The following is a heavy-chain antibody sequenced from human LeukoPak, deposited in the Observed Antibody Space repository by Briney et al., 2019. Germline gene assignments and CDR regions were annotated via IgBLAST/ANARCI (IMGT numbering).Heavy chain of an antibody. CDR3: AKGGGVIGRSYYFDY. Sequence: PGMSLRLSCAASGFPFSTYGMHWVRQAPGKGLEWVAAISNDGNNKFYADSVKGRFTNSRDNPKNTMNLQMNSLRAEDTAVYYCAKGGGVIGRSYYFDYWGQGTLVTVSS. J-gene: IGHJ4*02. V-gene: IGHV3-30*18. D-gene: IGHD2-8*02. CDR2: ISNDGNNK. CDR1: GFPFSTYG.